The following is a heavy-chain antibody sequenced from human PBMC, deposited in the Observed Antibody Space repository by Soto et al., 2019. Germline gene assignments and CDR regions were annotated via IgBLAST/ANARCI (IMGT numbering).Heavy chain of an antibody. J-gene: IGHJ5*02. V-gene: IGHV4-30-4*01. CDR3: ARERPDGARLDP. CDR2: INYSGST. CDR1: GGSISSGDYY. Sequence: QVQLQESGPGLVKPSQTLSLTCTVSGGSISSGDYYWSWIRQPPGKGLEGIGYINYSGSTYYSPSLKSRVTISVDTSKNQFSLKLSSVTAADTAVYYCARERPDGARLDPWGQGTLVTVSS. D-gene: IGHD6-6*01.